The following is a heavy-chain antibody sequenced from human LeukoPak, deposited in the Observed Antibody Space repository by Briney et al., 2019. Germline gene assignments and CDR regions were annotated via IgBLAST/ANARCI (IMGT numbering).Heavy chain of an antibody. J-gene: IGHJ5*02. D-gene: IGHD6-19*01. Sequence: ASVKVSCKASGYTFTSYDINWVRQATGQGLEWMGWMNPNCGNTGYAQKFQGRVTMTRNTSISTAYMELSSLRSEDTAVYYCARDHGWLAENHWFDPWGQGTLVTVSS. CDR1: GYTFTSYD. CDR2: MNPNCGNT. V-gene: IGHV1-8*01. CDR3: ARDHGWLAENHWFDP.